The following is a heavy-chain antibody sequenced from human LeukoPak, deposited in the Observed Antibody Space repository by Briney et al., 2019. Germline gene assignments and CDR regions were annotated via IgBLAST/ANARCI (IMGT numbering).Heavy chain of an antibody. Sequence: ASVKVSCKASGYTFTSYYMHWVRQAPGQGLEWMGIINPSSGKINYAQKFQGRVTITRDTSASTAYMELSSLRSEDTAVYYCARARLSYYDRNWFDPWGQGTLVTVSS. CDR2: INPSSGKI. J-gene: IGHJ5*02. V-gene: IGHV1-46*01. CDR1: GYTFTSYY. D-gene: IGHD3-22*01. CDR3: ARARLSYYDRNWFDP.